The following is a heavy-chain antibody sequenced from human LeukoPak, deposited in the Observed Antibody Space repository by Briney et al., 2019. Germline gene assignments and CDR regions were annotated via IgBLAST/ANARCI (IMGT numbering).Heavy chain of an antibody. D-gene: IGHD1-14*01. CDR1: GFIFGTSA. V-gene: IGHV3-23*01. Sequence: GGSLRLSCAASGFIFGTSAMSWVRQAPKKGLEWVSTISDNGYSTYYADSVRGRFTVYRDNSKNTLYLQVSSLRAEDTAVFYCAKSHSEAQRGYFDYWGQGTLVTVSS. CDR2: ISDNGYST. CDR3: AKSHSEAQRGYFDY. J-gene: IGHJ4*02.